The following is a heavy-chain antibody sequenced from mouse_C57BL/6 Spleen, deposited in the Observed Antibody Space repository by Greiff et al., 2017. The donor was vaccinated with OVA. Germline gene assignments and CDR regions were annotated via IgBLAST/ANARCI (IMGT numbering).Heavy chain of an antibody. V-gene: IGHV1-52*01. J-gene: IGHJ4*01. Sequence: VQLQQPGAELVRPGSSVKLSCKASGYTFTSYWMHWVKQRPIQGLEWIGNIDPSDSDTHYNQKFKDKATLTVDKSSSTAYMQLSSLTSEDSAVYYCARGVYGLGFDYWGKGTTVTVSS. CDR3: ARGVYGLGFDY. D-gene: IGHD1-1*01. CDR2: IDPSDSDT. CDR1: GYTFTSYW.